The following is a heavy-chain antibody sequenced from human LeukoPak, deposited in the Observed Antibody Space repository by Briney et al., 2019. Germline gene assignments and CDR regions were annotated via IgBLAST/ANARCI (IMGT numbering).Heavy chain of an antibody. Sequence: GESLKISFKGSGYSFTSYWIGWVRQMPGKGLEWMGIIYPGDSDTRYSPSFQGQVTISADKSISTAYLQWSSLKASDTAMYYCARGYYDSSGYYYRGFDYWGQGTLVTVSS. J-gene: IGHJ4*02. CDR1: GYSFTSYW. V-gene: IGHV5-51*01. CDR2: IYPGDSDT. CDR3: ARGYYDSSGYYYRGFDY. D-gene: IGHD3-22*01.